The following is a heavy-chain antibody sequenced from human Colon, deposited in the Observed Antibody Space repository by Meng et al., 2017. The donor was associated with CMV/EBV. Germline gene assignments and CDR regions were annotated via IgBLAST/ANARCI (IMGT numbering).Heavy chain of an antibody. V-gene: IGHV3-48*03. J-gene: IGHJ6*02. CDR3: ARIGYCGSTSCYSYYGMDV. CDR1: GFTFSSHE. CDR2: ISRSGDIT. D-gene: IGHD2-2*02. Sequence: GGSLRLSCGASGFTFSSHEMNWVRQAPGKGLEWVSYISRSGDITYYADSVKGRFTISRDNAKNSLYLQMKSLRAEDTAVYYCARIGYCGSTSCYSYYGMDVWGQGTTVTVSS.